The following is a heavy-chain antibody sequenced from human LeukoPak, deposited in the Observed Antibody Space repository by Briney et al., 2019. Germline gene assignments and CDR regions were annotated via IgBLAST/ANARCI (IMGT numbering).Heavy chain of an antibody. CDR2: IRQDASAV. CDR1: GVTFSDYY. J-gene: IGHJ4*02. Sequence: GGFLRLSCAASGVTFSDYYMSWIRQAPGKGLEWVANIRQDASAVFYVDSLKGRSTVSRDNTKNSLYLQMSGLRVEDTAVYYCPRWIHDSSAWGLDFCGQGTLVTVSS. CDR3: PRWIHDSSAWGLDF. D-gene: IGHD3-22*01. V-gene: IGHV3-7*04.